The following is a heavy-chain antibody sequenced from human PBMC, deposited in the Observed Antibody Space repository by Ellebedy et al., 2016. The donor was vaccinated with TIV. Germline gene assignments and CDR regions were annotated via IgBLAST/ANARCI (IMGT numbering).Heavy chain of an antibody. CDR3: ARDRDESSPGDDFDF. Sequence: GESLKISCTASGFTFSSHWMHWVRQGPEKGLLWVSRIHRDGSFTSYADSVKGRFTISRDNAKNMLFLQMNNLRIEDTGVYYCARDRDESSPGDDFDFWGQGTTVTVSS. CDR1: GFTFSSHW. D-gene: IGHD2-2*01. J-gene: IGHJ3*01. CDR2: IHRDGSFT. V-gene: IGHV3-74*01.